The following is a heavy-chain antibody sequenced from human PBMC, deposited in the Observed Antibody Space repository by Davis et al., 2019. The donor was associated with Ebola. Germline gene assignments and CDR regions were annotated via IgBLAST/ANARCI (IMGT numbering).Heavy chain of an antibody. Sequence: GESLKISCAASGFTFNSYAMNWVRQAPGKGLEWVATIKEDGGVQSYVDSVKGRFTISRDNAKNSVYLQLNNVRAEDTAVYHCTRLMRSSSSSLWGQGTLVTVSS. J-gene: IGHJ4*02. D-gene: IGHD6-13*01. CDR2: IKEDGGVQ. CDR3: TRLMRSSSSSL. V-gene: IGHV3-7*03. CDR1: GFTFNSYA.